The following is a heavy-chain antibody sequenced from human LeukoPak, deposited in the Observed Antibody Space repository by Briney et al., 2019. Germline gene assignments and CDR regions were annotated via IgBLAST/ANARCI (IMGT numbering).Heavy chain of an antibody. Sequence: PSETLSLTCTVSGDSISSSSYYWGWIRQPPGKGLEWIGSIYYSGTTYYNPSLKSRITISVDTSKNQFSLKLSSVTAADTAVYYCAIRKYYDILTGYRKIPTSGFDPWGQGTLVTVSS. CDR3: AIRKYYDILTGYRKIPTSGFDP. J-gene: IGHJ5*02. CDR1: GDSISSSSYY. CDR2: IYYSGTT. V-gene: IGHV4-39*01. D-gene: IGHD3-9*01.